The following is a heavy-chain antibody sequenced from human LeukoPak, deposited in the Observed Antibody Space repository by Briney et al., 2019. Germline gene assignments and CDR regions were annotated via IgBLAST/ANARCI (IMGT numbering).Heavy chain of an antibody. J-gene: IGHJ6*03. CDR2: ISGSGGST. CDR3: AKSPIYCSSTSCYPTGYYYYYMDV. Sequence: GGSLRLSCAASGFTFSSYAMSWVRQAPGKGLEWVSAISGSGGSTYYADSVKGRFTISRDNSKNTLYLQMNSLRAEDTAVYYCAKSPIYCSSTSCYPTGYYYYYMDVWGKGTTVTVSS. V-gene: IGHV3-23*01. CDR1: GFTFSSYA. D-gene: IGHD2-2*01.